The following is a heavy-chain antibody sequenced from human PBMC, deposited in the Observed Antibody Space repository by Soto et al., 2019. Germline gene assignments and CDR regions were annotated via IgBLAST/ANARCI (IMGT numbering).Heavy chain of an antibody. V-gene: IGHV3-15*05. CDR1: GFSFRTPS. CDR3: STGSPCSGSVIDY. J-gene: IGHJ4*02. CDR2: IKSKSAGETT. D-gene: IGHD1-26*01. Sequence: EVQLVESGGGLVKPGGSLRLSCAASGFSFRTPSMAWVRQAPGKGLEWVGRIKSKSAGETTDYADPVKGRFTISRDDSKDTLYLHMDSLETGDTAVYYCSTGSPCSGSVIDYWGQGTLVTVSS.